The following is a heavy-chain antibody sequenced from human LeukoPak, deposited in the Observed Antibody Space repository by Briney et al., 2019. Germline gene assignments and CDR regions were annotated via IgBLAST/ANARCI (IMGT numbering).Heavy chain of an antibody. Sequence: GGSLRLSCAASGFTFTRNAISWVRQAPGKGLEWVSTIGGSGDKMFYADSVKGRFTISRDNSKNMVHLQMNSLTGEDTALYYCVRRGDASSGWGDHDFWGQGALVTVSS. J-gene: IGHJ4*02. D-gene: IGHD6-19*01. V-gene: IGHV3-23*01. CDR3: VRRGDASSGWGDHDF. CDR1: GFTFTRNA. CDR2: IGGSGDKM.